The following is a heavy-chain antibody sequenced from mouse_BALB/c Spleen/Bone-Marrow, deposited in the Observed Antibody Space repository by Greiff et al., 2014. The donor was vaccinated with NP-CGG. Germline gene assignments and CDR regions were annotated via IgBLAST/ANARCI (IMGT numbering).Heavy chain of an antibody. Sequence: VQLKESGPELVKPGASVKMSCKASGYTFTSYVMHWMKQKPGQGLEWIGYINPYNDGTKYNETFKGKATLTSDKSSSTAYMDLSSLTSEDSAVYFYARSEYFGSSHDYWGQGTTLTVSS. CDR3: ARSEYFGSSHDY. D-gene: IGHD1-1*01. CDR1: GYTFTSYV. V-gene: IGHV1-14*01. J-gene: IGHJ2*01. CDR2: INPYNDGT.